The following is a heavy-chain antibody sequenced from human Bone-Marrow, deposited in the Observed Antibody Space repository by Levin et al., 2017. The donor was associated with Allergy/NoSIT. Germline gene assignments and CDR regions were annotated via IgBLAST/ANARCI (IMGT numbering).Heavy chain of an antibody. CDR1: GFTVSSNY. J-gene: IGHJ4*02. Sequence: PGGSLRLSCVASGFTVSSNYMSWVRQSPGKGLEWISLIYSGGSTYYADSVKGRFTTSRDNSKNTLYLQMNSLRLEDTAVYYWARGPHNRGYYYGSGTKDDWGQGTLVTVSS. CDR3: ARGPHNRGYYYGSGTKDD. CDR2: IYSGGST. D-gene: IGHD3-10*01. V-gene: IGHV3-66*02.